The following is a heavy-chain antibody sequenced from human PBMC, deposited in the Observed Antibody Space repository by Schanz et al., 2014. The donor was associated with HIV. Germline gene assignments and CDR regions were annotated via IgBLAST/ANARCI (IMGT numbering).Heavy chain of an antibody. CDR1: GFTFSSYA. J-gene: IGHJ4*02. V-gene: IGHV3-7*01. D-gene: IGHD1-1*01. Sequence: EVQLLDSGGGLVQPGGSLRLSCAASGFTFSSYAMSWVRQAPGKGLEWVANIKGDGTEKNLVDSVKGRFTISRDNAKNSLYLQMNSLRDEDTAVYNCARAGAHWTSCFAYWGQGTRVTVSS. CDR3: ARAGAHWTSCFAY. CDR2: IKGDGTEK.